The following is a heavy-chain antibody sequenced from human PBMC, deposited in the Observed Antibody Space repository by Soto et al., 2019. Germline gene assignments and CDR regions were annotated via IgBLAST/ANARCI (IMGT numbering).Heavy chain of an antibody. CDR3: AREIAAASGLYFDL. J-gene: IGHJ2*01. CDR2: ISYDGSNK. Sequence: QVQLVESGGGVVQPGRSLRLSCAASGFTFSSYAMHWVRQAPCKGLEWVAVISYDGSNKYYADSVKGRFTISRDNSKNTLYLQMNSLRAEDTDAYYCAREIAAASGLYFDLWGRGTLVNVSS. D-gene: IGHD6-13*01. V-gene: IGHV3-30-3*01. CDR1: GFTFSSYA.